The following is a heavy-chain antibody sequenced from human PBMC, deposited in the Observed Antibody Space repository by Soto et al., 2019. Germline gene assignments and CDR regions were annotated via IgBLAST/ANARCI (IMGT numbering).Heavy chain of an antibody. V-gene: IGHV3-33*01. Sequence: QVQLVESGGGVVQPGRSLRLSCAASGFTFSSYGMHWVRQAPGKGLGWVAVIWYDGSNKYYADSVKGRFTISRENSKNTLYLQMNSLIAEDTAVYYCARGEVPGGGWYWYFDYWGQGTLVTVSS. CDR3: ARGEVPGGGWYWYFDY. J-gene: IGHJ4*02. D-gene: IGHD6-19*01. CDR2: IWYDGSNK. CDR1: GFTFSSYG.